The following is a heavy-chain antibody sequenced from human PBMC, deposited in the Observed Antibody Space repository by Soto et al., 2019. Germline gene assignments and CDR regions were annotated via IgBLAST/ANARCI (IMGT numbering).Heavy chain of an antibody. Sequence: ASVKVSCKASGYTFTSYAMHWVRQAPGQRLEWMGWINADNGNTKYSQKHQGRVTMTTDTSSSTAYMELRSLRSDDTAVYYCASTRGYDYKWFDPWGQGTLVTVSS. V-gene: IGHV1-3*01. CDR3: ASTRGYDYKWFDP. J-gene: IGHJ5*02. CDR1: GYTFTSYA. D-gene: IGHD5-12*01. CDR2: INADNGNT.